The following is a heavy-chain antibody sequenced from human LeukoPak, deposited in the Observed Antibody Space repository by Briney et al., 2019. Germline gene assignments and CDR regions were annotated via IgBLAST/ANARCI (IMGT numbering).Heavy chain of an antibody. Sequence: ASVKVSCKASGYTFSSYYIHWVRQAPEQGLEWMGIINPSGGSPSYAQKFQGRVTLTRDTSTSTVYMDLSSLRSEDTAVYYCARGVPVDTAMVLGDYYGMDVWGQGTTVTVSS. CDR1: GYTFSSYY. CDR3: ARGVPVDTAMVLGDYYGMDV. J-gene: IGHJ6*02. CDR2: INPSGGSP. D-gene: IGHD5-18*01. V-gene: IGHV1-46*01.